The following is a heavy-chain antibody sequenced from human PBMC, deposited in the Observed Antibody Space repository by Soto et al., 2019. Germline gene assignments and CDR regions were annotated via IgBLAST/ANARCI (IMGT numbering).Heavy chain of an antibody. CDR3: PHSRPYSNSPEYFFDY. CDR1: GFSLSTSGVD. V-gene: IGHV2-5*02. J-gene: IGHJ4*02. D-gene: IGHD6-6*01. Sequence: QITLKESGPTLVKPTQTLTLTCTFSGFSLSTSGVDVGWIRQPPGKALEWLSLIYWDDDKRDSPSLKNRLAITNGTSKNQFGLTMTNMDPLDTDTYYCPHSRPYSNSPEYFFDYWGQGTLVTVSS. CDR2: IYWDDDK.